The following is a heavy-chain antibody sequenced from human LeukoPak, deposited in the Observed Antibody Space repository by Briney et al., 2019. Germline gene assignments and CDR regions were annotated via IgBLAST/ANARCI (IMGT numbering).Heavy chain of an antibody. V-gene: IGHV3-74*01. CDR1: GLTFSSFW. J-gene: IGHJ4*02. CDR3: ARGYYSASRIDY. Sequence: PGGSLRLSCAASGLTFSSFWMHWVRRAPGKGPEWVSGINSDGSTTTYADSVKGRLTISRDNAKNTLYLQRNSLRAEDTAVYYCARGYYSASRIDYWGQGALVTISS. D-gene: IGHD2-2*01. CDR2: INSDGSTT.